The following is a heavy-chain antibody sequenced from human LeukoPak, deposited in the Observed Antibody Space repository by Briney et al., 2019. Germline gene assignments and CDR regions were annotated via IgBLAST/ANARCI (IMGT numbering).Heavy chain of an antibody. CDR3: ARDRVVAGTADMDY. CDR2: ISSSSSYT. CDR1: GFTFSDYY. D-gene: IGHD6-19*01. Sequence: SGGSLRLSCAASGFTFSDYYMSWIRQAPGKGLEWVSYISSSSSYTNYADSVKGRFTISRDNAKNSLYLQMNSLRAEDTAVYYCARDRVVAGTADMDYWGQGTLVTVSS. J-gene: IGHJ4*02. V-gene: IGHV3-11*06.